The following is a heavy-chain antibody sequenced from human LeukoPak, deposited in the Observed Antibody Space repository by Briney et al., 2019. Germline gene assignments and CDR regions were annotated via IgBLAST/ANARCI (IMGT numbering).Heavy chain of an antibody. V-gene: IGHV1-24*01. CDR2: FDPEDGET. D-gene: IGHD6-13*01. J-gene: IGHJ4*02. Sequence: GASVKVSCKVSGYTLTELFMHWVRQAPGKGLEWMGGFDPEDGETIYAQKLQGRVTMTTDTSTSTAYMELRSLRSDDTAVYYCARVGVAAAGTPLDYWGQGTLVTVSS. CDR3: ARVGVAAAGTPLDY. CDR1: GYTLTELF.